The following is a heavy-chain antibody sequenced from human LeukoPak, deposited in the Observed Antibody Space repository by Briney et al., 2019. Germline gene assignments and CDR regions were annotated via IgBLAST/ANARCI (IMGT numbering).Heavy chain of an antibody. V-gene: IGHV4-39*01. CDR3: ARQMGVGVWALDY. CDR2: IFHTGKT. CDR1: GGSISTGNYW. Sequence: SETLSLTCDVSGGSISTGNYWWGWLRQPPGKGLEWIGIIFHTGKTHDNPSLRGRASMSVDTSKNQFSLRLSAVTAADTAVYYCARQMGVGVWALDYWGQGALVTVSS. D-gene: IGHD3-16*01. J-gene: IGHJ4*02.